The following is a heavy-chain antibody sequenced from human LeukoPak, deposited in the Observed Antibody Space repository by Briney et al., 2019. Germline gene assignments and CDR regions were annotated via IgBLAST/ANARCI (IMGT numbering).Heavy chain of an antibody. V-gene: IGHV1-3*01. J-gene: IGHJ4*02. CDR3: ARDAPIAAAGDY. CDR1: GYTFTSYA. CDR2: INAGNGNT. Sequence: VASVKVSCKASGYTFTSYAMHWVRQAPGQRLEWMGWINAGNGNTKYSQKFQGRVTITRDTSASTAYMELSSLRSEDTAVYYCARDAPIAAAGDYWGQGTLVTVSS. D-gene: IGHD6-13*01.